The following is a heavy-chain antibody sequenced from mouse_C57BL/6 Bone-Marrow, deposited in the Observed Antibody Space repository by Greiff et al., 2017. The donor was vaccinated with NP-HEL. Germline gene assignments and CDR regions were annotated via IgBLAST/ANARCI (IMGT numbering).Heavy chain of an antibody. D-gene: IGHD1-1*01. V-gene: IGHV1-69*01. Sequence: QVQLQQPGAELVMPGASVKLSCKASGYTFTSYWMHWVKQRPGQGLEWIGEIDPSDSYTNYNQKFKGKSTLTVDKSSSTAYMQLSSLTSEDSAVYYCAREDYYLGFFDYWGQGTTLTGSS. CDR2: IDPSDSYT. CDR3: AREDYYLGFFDY. J-gene: IGHJ2*01. CDR1: GYTFTSYW.